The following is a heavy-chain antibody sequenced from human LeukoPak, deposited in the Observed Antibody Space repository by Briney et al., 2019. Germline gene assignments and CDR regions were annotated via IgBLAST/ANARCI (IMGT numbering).Heavy chain of an antibody. CDR2: INHSGST. Sequence: SETLSLTCAAYGGSFSGYYWSWIRQPPGKGLEWIGEINHSGSTNYNPSLKSRVTISVDTSKNQFSLKLSSVTAADTAVYYCARGNRAVAGRYDWGQGTLVTVSS. J-gene: IGHJ4*02. V-gene: IGHV4-34*01. CDR3: ARGNRAVAGRYD. CDR1: GGSFSGYY. D-gene: IGHD6-19*01.